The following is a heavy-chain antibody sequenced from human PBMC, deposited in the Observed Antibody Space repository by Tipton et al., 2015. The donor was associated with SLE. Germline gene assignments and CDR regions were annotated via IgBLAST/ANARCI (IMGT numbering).Heavy chain of an antibody. CDR3: ARSPYDFWSGDY. CDR1: GFTFSNAW. CDR2: IKSKTDGGTT. V-gene: IGHV3-15*01. J-gene: IGHJ4*02. Sequence: SLRLSCAASGFTFSNAWMSWVRQAPGKGLEWVGRIKSKTDGGTTDYAAPVKGRFTISRDNAKNSLYLQMNSLRAEDTAVYYCARSPYDFWSGDYWGQGTLATVSS. D-gene: IGHD3-3*01.